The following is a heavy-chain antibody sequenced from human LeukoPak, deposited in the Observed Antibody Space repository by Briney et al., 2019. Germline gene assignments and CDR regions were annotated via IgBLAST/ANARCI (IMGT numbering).Heavy chain of an antibody. J-gene: IGHJ4*02. Sequence: SSETLSLTCAVYGGSFSGYYWSWIRQPPGKGLEWIGEINHSGSTNYNPSLKSRVTISVDTSKNQFSLKLSSVTAADTAVYYCARDKDYGETLDYWGQGTLVTVSS. CDR3: ARDKDYGETLDY. CDR2: INHSGST. V-gene: IGHV4-34*01. D-gene: IGHD4-17*01. CDR1: GGSFSGYY.